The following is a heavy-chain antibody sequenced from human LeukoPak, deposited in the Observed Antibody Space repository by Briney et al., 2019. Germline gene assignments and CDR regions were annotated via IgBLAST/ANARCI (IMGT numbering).Heavy chain of an antibody. J-gene: IGHJ6*03. CDR1: GGSISSYY. D-gene: IGHD1-26*01. V-gene: IGHV4-34*01. Sequence: KPSETLSPTCTVSGGSISSYYWSWIRQPPGKGLEWIGEINHSGTTNYNPSLKSRVTISVDTSKNKFSLKLSSVTAADTAVYYCARDAKSGRDYSVALDYYYYHMDVWGKGTTVTVSS. CDR3: ARDAKSGRDYSVALDYYYYHMDV. CDR2: INHSGTT.